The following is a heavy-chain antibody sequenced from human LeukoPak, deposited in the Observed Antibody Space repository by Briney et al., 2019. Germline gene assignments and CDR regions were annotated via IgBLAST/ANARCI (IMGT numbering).Heavy chain of an antibody. CDR1: GFTFTSYS. CDR3: ARDTSHDIRGIRNAFDI. V-gene: IGHV3-48*04. CDR2: ISSSSSII. J-gene: IGHJ3*02. D-gene: IGHD3-9*01. Sequence: PGGSLRLSCAASGFTFTSYSMNWVRQAPGKGLEWVSYISSSSSIIYYADSVKGRFTISRDNAKNSLYLQMNSLRAEDTAIYYCARDTSHDIRGIRNAFDIWGQGTMVTVSS.